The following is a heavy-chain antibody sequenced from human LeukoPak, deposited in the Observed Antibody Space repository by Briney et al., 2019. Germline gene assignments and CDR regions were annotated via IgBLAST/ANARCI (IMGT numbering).Heavy chain of an antibody. J-gene: IGHJ4*02. CDR2: MNGEGTTI. Sequence: GGSLRLSCATSGLTFRTTWMHWVRQAPGKGLMWVSRMNGEGTTIDYADSVKGRFTVSRDYAKNTLFLQMNNLRTEDTALYFCATARNFRFEYWGQGSLVIVSA. V-gene: IGHV3-74*01. D-gene: IGHD1-7*01. CDR3: ATARNFRFEY. CDR1: GLTFRTTW.